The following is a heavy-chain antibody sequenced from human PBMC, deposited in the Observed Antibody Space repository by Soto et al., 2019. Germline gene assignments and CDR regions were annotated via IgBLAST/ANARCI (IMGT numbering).Heavy chain of an antibody. J-gene: IGHJ5*02. D-gene: IGHD2-2*01. CDR3: ARVGTSSTHWFDP. CDR1: GGTFSSYA. Sequence: GASVKVSCKASGGTFSSYAISWVRQAPGQGLEWMGGIIPIFGTANYAQKFQGRVTITADESTSTAYMELSSLRSEDTAVYYCARVGTSSTHWFDPWGQGTLVTVSS. V-gene: IGHV1-69*13. CDR2: IIPIFGTA.